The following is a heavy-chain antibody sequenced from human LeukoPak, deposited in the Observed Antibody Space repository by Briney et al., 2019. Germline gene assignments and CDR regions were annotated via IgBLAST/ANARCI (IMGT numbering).Heavy chain of an antibody. CDR2: ISSGSTI. Sequence: GGSLRLSCAASGFTFSSYEMNWVRQAPGKGLERVSYISSGSTIYYADSVKGRFTISRDNAKNSLYLQMNSLRAEDTAVYYCARGPWVFSTGGQGTLVTVSS. J-gene: IGHJ4*02. CDR1: GFTFSSYE. CDR3: ARGPWVFST. V-gene: IGHV3-48*03. D-gene: IGHD1-26*01.